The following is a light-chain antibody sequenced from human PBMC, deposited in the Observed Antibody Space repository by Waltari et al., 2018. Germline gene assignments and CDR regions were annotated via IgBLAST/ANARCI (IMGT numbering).Light chain of an antibody. CDR1: AGAVTSGLY. Sequence: QAVVTQEPSLTVSPGGPVPLTCGSSAGAVTSGLYPYWFQQKPGQAPRTLIYDTSNQHSWTPARFSGSLLGGKAALTLSGAQPEDEAEYYCLISYSGVGVFGGGTKLTVL. V-gene: IGLV7-46*01. CDR2: DTS. J-gene: IGLJ3*02. CDR3: LISYSGVGV.